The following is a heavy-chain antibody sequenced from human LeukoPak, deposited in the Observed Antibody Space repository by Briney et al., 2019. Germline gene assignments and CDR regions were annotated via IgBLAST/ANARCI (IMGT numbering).Heavy chain of an antibody. CDR1: GFTFSSYA. J-gene: IGHJ4*02. Sequence: GGSLRLSCAASGFTFSSYATSWVRQAPGKGLEWVSAISGSGGSTYYADSVKGRFTISRDNSKNTLYLQMNSLRAEDTAVYYCAKDKSSGYYYDYWGQGTLVTVSS. CDR2: ISGSGGST. CDR3: AKDKSSGYYYDY. D-gene: IGHD3-22*01. V-gene: IGHV3-23*01.